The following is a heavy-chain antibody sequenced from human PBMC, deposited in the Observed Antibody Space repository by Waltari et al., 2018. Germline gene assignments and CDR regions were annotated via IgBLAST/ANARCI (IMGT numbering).Heavy chain of an antibody. J-gene: IGHJ6*02. CDR3: AKDADYYYYGMDV. CDR1: GFTFSSSA. Sequence: QVQLVESGGGVVQPGRSLRLSCAASGFTFSSSAMHWFRQAPGKGLEWVAVISYDGSNKYYADSVKGRFTISRDNSKNTLYLQMNSLRAEDTAVYYCAKDADYYYYGMDVWGQGTTVTVSS. CDR2: ISYDGSNK. V-gene: IGHV3-30*18.